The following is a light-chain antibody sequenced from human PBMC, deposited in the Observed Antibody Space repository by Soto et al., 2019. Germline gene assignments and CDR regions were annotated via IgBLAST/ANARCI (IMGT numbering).Light chain of an antibody. V-gene: IGKV4-1*01. CDR1: QTVLYSSNNKNY. CDR2: WAS. J-gene: IGKJ4*01. CDR3: QQYYSLPLT. Sequence: DVVATTSPESLAVSLGERATINCKSSQTVLYSSNNKNYLAWYQQKPGQPPKLLIYWASTRESGVPDRFNGSGSGTDFTLTISSLQAEDVAVYYCQQYYSLPLTFGGGTKVDI.